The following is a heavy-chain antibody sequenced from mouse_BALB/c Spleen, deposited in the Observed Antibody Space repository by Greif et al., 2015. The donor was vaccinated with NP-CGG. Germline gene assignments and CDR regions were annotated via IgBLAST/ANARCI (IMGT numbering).Heavy chain of an antibody. CDR3: ARDYYDYEQGNYFDY. V-gene: IGHV1S137*01. Sequence: VQLQQSGAELVRPGVSVKISCKGSGYTFTDYAMHWVKQSHAKSLEWIGVISTYYGDASYNQKFEGKATMTVDESSSTAYMELARLTSEDSAIYYCARDYYDYEQGNYFDYWGQGTTLTVSS. J-gene: IGHJ2*01. CDR1: GYTFTDYA. D-gene: IGHD2-4*01. CDR2: ISTYYGDA.